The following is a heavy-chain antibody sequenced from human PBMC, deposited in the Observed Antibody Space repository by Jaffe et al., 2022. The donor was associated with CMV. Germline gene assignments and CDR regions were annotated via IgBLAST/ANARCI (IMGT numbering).Heavy chain of an antibody. CDR1: GFTFSDHY. V-gene: IGHV3-72*01. CDR3: AREPDLTRGYDITNAFDI. J-gene: IGHJ3*02. CDR2: TRNKANSYTT. Sequence: EVQLVESGGGLVQPGGSLRLSCAASGFTFSDHYMDWVRQAPGKGLEWVGRTRNKANSYTTEYAASVKGRFTISRDDSKNSLYLQMNSLKTEDTAVYYCAREPDLTRGYDITNAFDIWGQGTMVTVSS. D-gene: IGHD3-9*01.